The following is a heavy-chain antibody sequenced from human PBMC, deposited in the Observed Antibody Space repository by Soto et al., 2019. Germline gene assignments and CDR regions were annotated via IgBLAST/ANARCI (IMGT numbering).Heavy chain of an antibody. CDR1: GFTFSSYW. J-gene: IGHJ5*02. V-gene: IGHV3-7*03. CDR2: IKQDGGEK. Sequence: GGSLRLSCAASGFTFSSYWMSWVRQAPGKGLEWVANIKQDGGEKYYVDSVKGRFTISRDNAKNSLYLQMNSLRAEDTAVYYCARVSEYYDGSGWVSWFDPWGQGTLVTVSS. CDR3: ARVSEYYDGSGWVSWFDP. D-gene: IGHD3-22*01.